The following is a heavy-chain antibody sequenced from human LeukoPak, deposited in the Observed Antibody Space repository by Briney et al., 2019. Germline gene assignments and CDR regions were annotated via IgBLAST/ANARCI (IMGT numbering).Heavy chain of an antibody. J-gene: IGHJ3*02. D-gene: IGHD3-3*01. CDR3: ARVNWVSDFWSGGGAFDI. V-gene: IGHV4-39*07. Sequence: SETLSLTCTVSGGSISSSSYYWGWIRQPPGKGLEWIGSIYYSGSTYYNPSLKSRVTISVDTPKNQFSLKLSSVTAADTAVYYCARVNWVSDFWSGGGAFDIWGQGTMVTVSS. CDR2: IYYSGST. CDR1: GGSISSSSYY.